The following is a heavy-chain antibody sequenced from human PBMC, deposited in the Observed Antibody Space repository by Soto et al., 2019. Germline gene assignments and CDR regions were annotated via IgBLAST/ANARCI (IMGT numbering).Heavy chain of an antibody. Sequence: ASVKVSGKASGSTVTSYVISLVRQAPVQGLEWMGWISAYNGNTNYAQKLQGRVTMTTDTSTSTAYMELRSLRSDDTAVYYCARGGDYGGNYWYFDLWGRGTLVTVSS. CDR3: ARGGDYGGNYWYFDL. V-gene: IGHV1-18*01. D-gene: IGHD4-17*01. CDR1: GSTVTSYV. CDR2: ISAYNGNT. J-gene: IGHJ2*01.